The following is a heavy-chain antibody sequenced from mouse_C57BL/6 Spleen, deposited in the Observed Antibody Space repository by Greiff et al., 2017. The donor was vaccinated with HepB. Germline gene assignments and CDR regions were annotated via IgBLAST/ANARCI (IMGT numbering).Heavy chain of an antibody. D-gene: IGHD1-1*01. CDR1: GYTFTDYY. J-gene: IGHJ4*01. CDR2: IYPGSGNT. CDR3: ARRRLLRLEGAMDY. V-gene: IGHV1-76*01. Sequence: VQLQQSGAELVRPGASVKLSCKASGYTFTDYYINWVKQRPGQGLEWIARIYPGSGNTYYNEKFKGKATLTAEKSSSTAYMQLSSLTSEDSAVYFCARRRLLRLEGAMDYWGQGTSVTVSS.